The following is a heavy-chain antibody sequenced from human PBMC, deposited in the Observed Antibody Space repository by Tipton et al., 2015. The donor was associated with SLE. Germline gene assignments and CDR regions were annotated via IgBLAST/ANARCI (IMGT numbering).Heavy chain of an antibody. V-gene: IGHV1-2*06. CDR2: INPHSGGP. D-gene: IGHD3-16*01. CDR1: GYIFTGYF. CDR3: ATESGGGYFDY. Sequence: QLVQSGPEVKKPGASVKVSCRASGYIFTGYFIHWVRQAPGQGLEWMGRINPHSGGPDYAQKFQGRVTMTRDTSISTAYMDLTSLSSDDTAVYYCATESGGGYFDYWGQGTLVTVSS. J-gene: IGHJ4*02.